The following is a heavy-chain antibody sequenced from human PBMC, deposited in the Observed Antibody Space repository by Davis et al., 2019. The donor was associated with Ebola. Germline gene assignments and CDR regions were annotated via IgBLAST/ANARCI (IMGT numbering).Heavy chain of an antibody. CDR3: ASGLDY. CDR2: ISKSSIYK. J-gene: IGHJ4*02. CDR1: GFTFDTYD. Sequence: PGGSLRLSCVASGFTFDTYDMNWVRQTPEKGLEWVSSISKSSIYKYYADSVKGRFTVFRDNAQNSLYLQMSSLLVEDTGVYYCASGLDYWGQGILVTVSS. V-gene: IGHV3-21*06.